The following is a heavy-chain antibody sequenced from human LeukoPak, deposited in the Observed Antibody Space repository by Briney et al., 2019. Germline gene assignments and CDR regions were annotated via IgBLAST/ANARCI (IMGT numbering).Heavy chain of an antibody. Sequence: GGSLRLSCAASGFTFSSHAMSWVRQAPGKGLEWISLIRGSSDVIEYADSVRGRFTISRGNSKNTVSLQMNNLRAEDTAVYYCAKGQSASSTFDSWGQGTLVTVSS. CDR2: IRGSSDVI. CDR1: GFTFSSHA. V-gene: IGHV3-23*01. J-gene: IGHJ4*02. CDR3: AKGQSASSTFDS.